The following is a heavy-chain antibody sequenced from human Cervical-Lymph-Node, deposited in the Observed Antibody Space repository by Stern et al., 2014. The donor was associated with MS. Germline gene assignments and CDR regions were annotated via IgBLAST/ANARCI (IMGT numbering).Heavy chain of an antibody. CDR3: ARGTKWELRGYYYYGMDV. J-gene: IGHJ6*02. D-gene: IGHD1-26*01. V-gene: IGHV3-33*01. CDR1: GFTFSSYG. Sequence: DQLVESGGGVVQPGRSLRLSCAASGFTFSSYGMHWVRQAPGKGLEWVAVIWYDGSNKYYADSVKGRFTISRDNSKNTLYLQMNSLRAEDTAVYYCARGTKWELRGYYYYGMDVWGQGTTVTVSS. CDR2: IWYDGSNK.